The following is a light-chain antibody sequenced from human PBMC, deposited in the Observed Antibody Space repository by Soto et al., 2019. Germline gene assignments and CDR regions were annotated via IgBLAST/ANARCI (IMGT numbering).Light chain of an antibody. CDR2: SND. V-gene: IGLV1-44*01. CDR1: SSNIGSDT. J-gene: IGLJ3*02. CDR3: AAWDDSLNGWV. Sequence: QSVLTQPPSASGTPGQRVTISCSGSSSNIGSDTVNWYRQLPGTAPKLLIYSNDQRPSGAPDRFSCSKSGTSASLAISGLQSEDEADYYCAAWDDSLNGWVFGGGTKLTVL.